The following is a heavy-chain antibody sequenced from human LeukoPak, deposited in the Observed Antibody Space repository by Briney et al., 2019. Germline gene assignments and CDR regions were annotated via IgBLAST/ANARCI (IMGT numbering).Heavy chain of an antibody. J-gene: IGHJ3*02. V-gene: IGHV3-23*01. CDR2: VSGSGGST. CDR3: AKRGGKDIVVVPAAPKRGAFDI. CDR1: GFTFSSYA. Sequence: GGSLRLSCAASGFTFSSYAMSWVRQAPGKGLEWVSAVSGSGGSTYYADSVKGRLTISRDNSKNTLYLQMNSLRAEDTAVYYCAKRGGKDIVVVPAAPKRGAFDIWGQGTMVTVSS. D-gene: IGHD2-2*01.